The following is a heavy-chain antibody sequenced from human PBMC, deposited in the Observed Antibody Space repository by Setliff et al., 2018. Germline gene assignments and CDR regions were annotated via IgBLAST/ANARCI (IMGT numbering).Heavy chain of an antibody. V-gene: IGHV1-2*07. CDR1: GYTFTGYY. CDR2: INPDSGVT. Sequence: ASVKVSCKASGYTFTGYYMHWVRQAPGQGLEWMGWINPDSGVTNYTHEFQGRVTMTRDTSINTAYMELSSLRSEDTAVYYCAREEQQLVWFDPWGQGTLVTVSS. D-gene: IGHD6-13*01. J-gene: IGHJ5*02. CDR3: AREEQQLVWFDP.